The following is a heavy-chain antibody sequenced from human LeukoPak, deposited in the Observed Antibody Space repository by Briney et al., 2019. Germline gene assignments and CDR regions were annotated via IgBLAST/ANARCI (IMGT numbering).Heavy chain of an antibody. CDR1: GFTFSSYG. CDR3: AKDRPTVYSSSWLHFLDS. J-gene: IGHJ4*02. V-gene: IGHV3-23*01. CDR2: ISGSGGST. D-gene: IGHD6-13*01. Sequence: GGSLRLSCAASGFTFSSYGMIWVRQAPGKGLEWVSGISGSGGSTYVADSVKGRFAVSRDNSKNTLYLQMNSLRADDTAVYYCAKDRPTVYSSSWLHFLDSWGQGTLVTVSS.